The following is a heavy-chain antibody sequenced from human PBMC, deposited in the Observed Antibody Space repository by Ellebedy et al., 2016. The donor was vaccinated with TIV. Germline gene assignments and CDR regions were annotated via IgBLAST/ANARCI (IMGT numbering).Heavy chain of an antibody. J-gene: IGHJ4*02. D-gene: IGHD2-21*02. CDR3: ARDVAPVGQVTFDC. CDR2: INQDGSDE. Sequence: PGGSLRLSCAASGFIFSGSWRSWVRQAPGKGLEWVANINQDGSDEYYVYSVKGRFTISRDNAKNSLYLQMTSLGAEDTAMYYCARDVAPVGQVTFDCWGQGTLVTVSS. V-gene: IGHV3-7*03. CDR1: GFIFSGSW.